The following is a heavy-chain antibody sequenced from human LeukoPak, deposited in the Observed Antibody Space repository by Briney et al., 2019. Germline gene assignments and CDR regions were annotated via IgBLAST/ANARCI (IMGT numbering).Heavy chain of an antibody. CDR3: ARSSGAATDLDY. CDR1: GFSFSSFA. CDR2: ISGTGGST. J-gene: IGHJ4*02. D-gene: IGHD6-25*01. Sequence: GGSLRLSCAASGFSFSSFAMSWVRQAPGKGLDCVSAISGTGGSTYYADSVKGRFTISRDNSKNTLFLQMNSLRAEDTAVYYCARSSGAATDLDYWGQGTLVTVSS. V-gene: IGHV3-23*01.